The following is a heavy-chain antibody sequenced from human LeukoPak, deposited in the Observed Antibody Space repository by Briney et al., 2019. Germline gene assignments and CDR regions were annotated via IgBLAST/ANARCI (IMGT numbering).Heavy chain of an antibody. Sequence: GASVKVSCKASGYTFTSYDMSWVRQATGQGLGWMGWMNPNSGNTGYAQKFQGRVTMTRNTSISTAYMELSSLRSEDTAVYYCASRSGDFWSGYYSPWGQGTLVTVSP. CDR3: ASRSGDFWSGYYSP. CDR1: GYTFTSYD. J-gene: IGHJ5*02. V-gene: IGHV1-8*01. CDR2: MNPNSGNT. D-gene: IGHD3-3*01.